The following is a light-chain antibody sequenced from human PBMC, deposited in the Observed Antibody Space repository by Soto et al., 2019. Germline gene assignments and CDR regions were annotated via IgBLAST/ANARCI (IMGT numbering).Light chain of an antibody. CDR2: RVS. V-gene: IGKV2-30*01. Sequence: DIVLTPSPLLLPVTLGQPASISCTSSQSLVYSDGQTYLSWFQQRPGQSPRRLIYRVSNRDTGVPVSFSASGSGTDFTLKISRVEAEDVAVYFCMQAVYWPFTFRPGTKVDIK. CDR3: MQAVYWPFT. CDR1: QSLVYSDGQTY. J-gene: IGKJ3*01.